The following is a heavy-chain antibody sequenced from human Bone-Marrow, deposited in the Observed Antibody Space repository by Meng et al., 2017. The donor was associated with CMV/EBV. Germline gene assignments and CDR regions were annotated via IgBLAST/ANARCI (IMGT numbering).Heavy chain of an antibody. CDR2: ISYDGSNK. V-gene: IGHV3-30*04. CDR3: AKDLTGDNAFDI. J-gene: IGHJ3*02. CDR1: GFTFSSYA. Sequence: GESLKISCAASGFTFSSYAMHWVRQAPGKGLEWVAVISYDGSNKYYADSVKGRFTISRDNSKNTLYLQMNSLRAEDTVVYYCAKDLTGDNAFDIWGQGTMVTVSS. D-gene: IGHD1-26*01.